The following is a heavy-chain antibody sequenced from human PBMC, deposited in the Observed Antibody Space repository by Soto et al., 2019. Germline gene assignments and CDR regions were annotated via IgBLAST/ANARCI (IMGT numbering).Heavy chain of an antibody. J-gene: IGHJ6*02. CDR3: ARDRYSSSWTVAYYYYGMDV. D-gene: IGHD6-13*01. V-gene: IGHV3-30-3*01. CDR1: GFTFSIYA. CDR2: ISYDGSNK. Sequence: GGCLELSCAACGFTFSIYAMHWACKAPGKGLEWVAVISYDGSNKYYADSVKGRFTISRDNSKNTLYLQMNSLRAEDTAVYYCARDRYSSSWTVAYYYYGMDVWGQGTTVTVSS.